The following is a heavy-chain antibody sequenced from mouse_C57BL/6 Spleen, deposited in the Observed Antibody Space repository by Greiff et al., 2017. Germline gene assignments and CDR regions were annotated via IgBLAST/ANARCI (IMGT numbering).Heavy chain of an antibody. CDR3: ARSLDSSGY. CDR2: IDPSDSAT. V-gene: IGHV1-52*01. Sequence: QVQLQQPGAELVRPGSSVKLSCKASGYTFTSYWMHWVKQRPIQGLEWIGNIDPSDSATHYNQKFKDKATLTVDKSSSTAYMQLSSLTSEDSAVYYCARSLDSSGYWGQGTTLTVSS. J-gene: IGHJ2*01. CDR1: GYTFTSYW. D-gene: IGHD3-2*02.